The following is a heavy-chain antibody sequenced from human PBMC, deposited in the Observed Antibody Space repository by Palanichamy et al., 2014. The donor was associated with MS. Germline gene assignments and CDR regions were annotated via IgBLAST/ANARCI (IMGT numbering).Heavy chain of an antibody. CDR3: ARDQYDNIDYTFDY. D-gene: IGHD4-11*01. V-gene: IGHV3-74*01. Sequence: EVQLVESGGGLVQPGGSLRLSCAASGFIFSSYWMHWVRQAPGKGLVWVSRIKSDGSSTTYADSVKGRFTISRDNAKNTLYLQMNSLRAEDTAVYYCARDQYDNIDYTFDYWGQGTLVTVSS. CDR2: IKSDGSST. J-gene: IGHJ4*02. CDR1: GFIFSSYW.